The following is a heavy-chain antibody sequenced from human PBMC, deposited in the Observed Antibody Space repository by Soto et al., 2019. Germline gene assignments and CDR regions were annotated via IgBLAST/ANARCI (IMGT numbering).Heavy chain of an antibody. Sequence: EVQLVESGGGLVKPGGSLRLSCAASGFTFSNAWMSWVRQAPGKGLEWVGRIKSKTDGGTTDYAAPVKGRFTISRDDSKNTLYLQMNSPKTEDTAVYYCTTDTTTVTTYYYYGMDVWGQGTTVTVSS. CDR3: TTDTTTVTTYYYYGMDV. CDR2: IKSKTDGGTT. D-gene: IGHD4-4*01. V-gene: IGHV3-15*01. J-gene: IGHJ6*02. CDR1: GFTFSNAW.